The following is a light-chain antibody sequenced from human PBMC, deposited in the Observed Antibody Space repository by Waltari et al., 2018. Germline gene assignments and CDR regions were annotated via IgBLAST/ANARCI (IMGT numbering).Light chain of an antibody. J-gene: IGKJ3*01. CDR1: HDVSAW. CDR3: LQADNFPFT. CDR2: ASS. Sequence: IQMTQSPSSVSAFVGDRVTITCRASHDVSAWVAWYQHRPGEVPKLLIYASSSLHSGVTSRFSGSGSGTEFTLTINNLQSEDSATYYCLQADNFPFTFGPGTKVDIK. V-gene: IGKV1-12*01.